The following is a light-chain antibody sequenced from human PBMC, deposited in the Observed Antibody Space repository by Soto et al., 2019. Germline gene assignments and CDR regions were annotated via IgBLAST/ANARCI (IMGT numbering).Light chain of an antibody. CDR2: AAS. CDR1: QDVLTW. V-gene: IGKV1D-16*01. Sequence: DIQLSQSPSSLAASVGDRVTISCRASQDVLTWLAWYQQRPGKAPTSLIFAASKLQSGVPSRFFANGSGPHYTHTISRLQPEDLGTYYCQQYNSFPLPFGGGTKVDIK. CDR3: QQYNSFPLP. J-gene: IGKJ4*01.